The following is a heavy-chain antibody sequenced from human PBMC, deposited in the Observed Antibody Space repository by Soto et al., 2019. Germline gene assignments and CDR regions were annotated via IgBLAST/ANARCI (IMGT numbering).Heavy chain of an antibody. V-gene: IGHV3-23*01. CDR2: ISGSGGST. CDR3: AKSGHYYDSSGYYWRQDWYFDL. Sequence: VQLLESGGGLVQPGGSLRLSCAASGFTFSSYAMSWVRQAPGKGLEWVSAISGSGGSTYYADSVKGRFTISRDNSKNTLYLQMNSLRAEDTAVYYCAKSGHYYDSSGYYWRQDWYFDLWGRGTLVTVSS. CDR1: GFTFSSYA. J-gene: IGHJ2*01. D-gene: IGHD3-22*01.